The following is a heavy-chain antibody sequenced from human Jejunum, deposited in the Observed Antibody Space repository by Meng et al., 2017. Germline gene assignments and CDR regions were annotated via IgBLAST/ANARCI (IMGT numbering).Heavy chain of an antibody. CDR2: ISYDGSNK. D-gene: IGHD6-19*01. CDR1: GFTFSSYA. Sequence: GESLKISCAASGFTFSSYAMHWVRQAPGKGLEWVAVISYDGSNKYYADSVKGRFTISRDNSKNTLYLQMNSLRAEDTAVYYCARDLMKPGIAVAGVSGFDYGGQGTLVTVSS. J-gene: IGHJ4*02. CDR3: ARDLMKPGIAVAGVSGFDY. V-gene: IGHV3-30-3*01.